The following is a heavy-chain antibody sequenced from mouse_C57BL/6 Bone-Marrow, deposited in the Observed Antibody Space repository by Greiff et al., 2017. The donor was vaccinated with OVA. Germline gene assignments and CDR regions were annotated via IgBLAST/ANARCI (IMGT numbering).Heavy chain of an antibody. CDR2: ISDGGSYT. Sequence: EVQGVESGGGLVKPGGSLKLSCAASGFTFSSYAMSWVRQTPEKRLEWVATISDGGSYTYYPDNVKGRFTISRDNAKNNLYLQMSHLKSEDTAMYYCARGALTGTDYFDYWGQGTTLTVSS. J-gene: IGHJ2*01. CDR1: GFTFSSYA. V-gene: IGHV5-4*01. CDR3: ARGALTGTDYFDY. D-gene: IGHD4-1*01.